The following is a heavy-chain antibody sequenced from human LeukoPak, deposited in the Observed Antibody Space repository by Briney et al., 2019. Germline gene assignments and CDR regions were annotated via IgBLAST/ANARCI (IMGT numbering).Heavy chain of an antibody. Sequence: ASVKVSCKASGYTFTSYGISWVRQAPGQGLEWMGWISAYNGNTNHAQKLQGRVTMTTDTSTSTAYMELRSLRSDDTAVYYCARLTYYYDSSGYLGNWFDPWGQGTLATVSS. CDR2: ISAYNGNT. CDR1: GYTFTSYG. CDR3: ARLTYYYDSSGYLGNWFDP. D-gene: IGHD3-22*01. V-gene: IGHV1-18*01. J-gene: IGHJ5*02.